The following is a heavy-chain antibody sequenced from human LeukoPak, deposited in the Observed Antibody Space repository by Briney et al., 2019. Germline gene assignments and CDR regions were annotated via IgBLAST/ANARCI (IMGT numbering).Heavy chain of an antibody. CDR3: ARVTSGSYGRLGY. D-gene: IGHD3-16*01. CDR1: GGSFSGYY. Sequence: SSETLSLTCAVYGGSFSGYYWSWIRQPPGKGLEWIGEINHSGSTNYNPSLKSRVTISVDTSKNQFSLKLSSVTAADTAVYYCARVTSGSYGRLGYWGQGTLVTVSS. J-gene: IGHJ4*02. V-gene: IGHV4-34*01. CDR2: INHSGST.